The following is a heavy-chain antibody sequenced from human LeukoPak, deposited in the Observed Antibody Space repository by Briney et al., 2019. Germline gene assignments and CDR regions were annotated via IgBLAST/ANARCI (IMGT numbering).Heavy chain of an antibody. CDR3: ARERRVQLWSNWFDP. CDR1: GGSISSYY. Sequence: SETLSLTCTVSGGSISSYYWSWIRQPPGKGLEWIGYIYYSGSTNYSPSLKSRVTISVDTSKNQFSLKLSSVTAADTAVYYCARERRVQLWSNWFDPWGQGTLVTVSS. V-gene: IGHV4-59*01. D-gene: IGHD5-18*01. J-gene: IGHJ5*02. CDR2: IYYSGST.